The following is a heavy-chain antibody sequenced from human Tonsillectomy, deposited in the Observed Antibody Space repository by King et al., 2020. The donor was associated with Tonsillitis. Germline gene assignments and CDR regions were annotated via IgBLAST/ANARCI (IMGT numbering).Heavy chain of an antibody. CDR1: GFTFSSYW. Sequence: VQLVESGGGLVQPGGSLRLSCAASGFTFSSYWMSGVRQAPGKGLEWVANIKQDGSEKYYVDSVKGRFTISRDNAKNSLYLQMNSLRAEDTAVYYCARDIDRLAVAGNVGTGAFDIWGQGTMVTVSS. CDR3: ARDIDRLAVAGNVGTGAFDI. V-gene: IGHV3-7*03. D-gene: IGHD6-19*01. CDR2: IKQDGSEK. J-gene: IGHJ3*02.